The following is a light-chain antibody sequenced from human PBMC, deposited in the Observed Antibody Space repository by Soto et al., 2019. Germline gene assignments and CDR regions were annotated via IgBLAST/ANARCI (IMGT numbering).Light chain of an antibody. V-gene: IGLV2-14*01. J-gene: IGLJ3*02. Sequence: QSALTQPVSVSGSPGQSITIPCTGTSSDIGAYDSVSWYQQYPGKAPKLIIYDVANRPSGVSDRLSGSKSGNTASLTISGLQAEDEADYYCSSYTTFSTLVLGGGTKLTV. CDR1: SSDIGAYDS. CDR2: DVA. CDR3: SSYTTFSTLV.